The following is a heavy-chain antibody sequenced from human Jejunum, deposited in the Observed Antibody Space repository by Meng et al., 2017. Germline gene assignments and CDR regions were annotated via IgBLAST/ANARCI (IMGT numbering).Heavy chain of an antibody. CDR3: ARETTARIIDY. CDR2: IYTTGST. Sequence: LRLSCTVSGGSITGGYYYWTWIRQPAGKDLEWIGRIYTTGSTNYSPSLKSRVTISVGTSKNQFSLNLTSMTAADTAIYYCARETTARIIDYWGQGTLVTVSS. D-gene: IGHD4-17*01. V-gene: IGHV4-61*02. CDR1: GGSITGGYYY. J-gene: IGHJ4*02.